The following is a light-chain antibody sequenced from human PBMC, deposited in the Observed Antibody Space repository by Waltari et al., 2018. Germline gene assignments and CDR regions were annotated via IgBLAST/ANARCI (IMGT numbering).Light chain of an antibody. J-gene: IGKJ4*01. CDR1: HDIRDD. CDR3: QQYHGLPLT. CDR2: GAS. V-gene: IGKV1-33*01. Sequence: DIQMTQSPSSLSASVGDKVTITCQASHDIRDDLNWYQQKRGKAPKLRIYGASNLETGVSSRFSGGRSGTDVIFSINNVQPEDIGTYYCQQYHGLPLTFGGGTTVEI.